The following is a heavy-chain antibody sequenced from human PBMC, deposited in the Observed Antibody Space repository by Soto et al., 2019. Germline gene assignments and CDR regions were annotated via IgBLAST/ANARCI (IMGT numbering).Heavy chain of an antibody. CDR2: INTNTGNP. J-gene: IGHJ6*03. CDR3: ARDPEAYDILTGYSHYYYYMDV. V-gene: IGHV7-4-1*01. Sequence: QVQLVQSGSELKKPGASVKVSCKASGYTFTSYAMNWVRQAPGQGLEWMGWINTNTGNPTYAQGFTGRFVFSLDTSVRTAYLQICSLKAEDTAVYYCARDPEAYDILTGYSHYYYYMDVWGKGTTVTVSS. D-gene: IGHD3-9*01. CDR1: GYTFTSYA.